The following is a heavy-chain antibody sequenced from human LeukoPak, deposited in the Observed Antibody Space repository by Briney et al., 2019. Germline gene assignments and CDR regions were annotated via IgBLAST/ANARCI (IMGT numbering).Heavy chain of an antibody. CDR1: GFTFSTYA. Sequence: GGSLRLSCAASGFTFSTYAMSWVRQAPGKGLEWVSVIRGSGGSTYYADSVKGRFTTSRDNSKNTLYLQMNSLRAEDTAIYYCAKDLYGDYGGIDYWGQGTLVTVSS. V-gene: IGHV3-23*01. CDR3: AKDLYGDYGGIDY. J-gene: IGHJ4*02. CDR2: IRGSGGST. D-gene: IGHD4-17*01.